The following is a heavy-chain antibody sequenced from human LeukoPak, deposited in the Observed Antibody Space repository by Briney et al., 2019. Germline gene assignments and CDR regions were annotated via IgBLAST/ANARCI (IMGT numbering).Heavy chain of an antibody. D-gene: IGHD5-18*01. V-gene: IGHV1-3*04. CDR2: INTGNGNT. J-gene: IGHJ3*02. CDR3: ARGPPRRGYNYGGDAFDI. CDR1: GYTFTSYA. Sequence: ASVKVPCKASGYTFTSYAMHWVRQAPGQRLEWMGWINTGNGNTKYSQKFQGRVTITRDTSASTAYMELSSLRSEDTAVYYCARGPPRRGYNYGGDAFDIWGQGTMVTVSS.